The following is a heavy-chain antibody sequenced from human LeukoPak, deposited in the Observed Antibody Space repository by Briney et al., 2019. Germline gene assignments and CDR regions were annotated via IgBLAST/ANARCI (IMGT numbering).Heavy chain of an antibody. Sequence: PSETLSLTCTVSGYSISSGYYWSWIRQPPGKGLEWIGEINHSGSTNYNPSLKSRVTISVDTSKNQFSLKLSSVTAADTAVYYCARFGSEGATGGLRYYFDYWGQGTLVTVSS. J-gene: IGHJ4*02. CDR1: GYSISSGYY. CDR3: ARFGSEGATGGLRYYFDY. V-gene: IGHV4-34*01. D-gene: IGHD1-26*01. CDR2: INHSGST.